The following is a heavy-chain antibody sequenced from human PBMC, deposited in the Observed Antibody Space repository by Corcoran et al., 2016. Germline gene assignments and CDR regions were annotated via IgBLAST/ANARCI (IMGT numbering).Heavy chain of an antibody. D-gene: IGHD4-17*01. J-gene: IGHJ4*02. V-gene: IGHV1-2*02. Sequence: QVQLVQSGADVKKPGASVKVSCKASGYAFTGYYVQWVRQAPGQGPEWIGWIKANSGGTHYARGFQGRVTMTRDTSISTAYMELSRLRSDDTAVYYCVRLLEGDYDFDYWGQGTQVTVSS. CDR3: VRLLEGDYDFDY. CDR2: IKANSGGT. CDR1: GYAFTGYY.